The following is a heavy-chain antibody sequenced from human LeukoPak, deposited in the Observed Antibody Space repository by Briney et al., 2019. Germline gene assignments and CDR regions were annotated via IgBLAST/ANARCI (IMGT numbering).Heavy chain of an antibody. CDR3: ARDLDGSGSYYTDY. CDR1: AYTFSNYG. Sequence: ASVKVPCKASAYTFSNYGFNWVRQAPGQGLEWMGWISAYNGNTKYAQKLQGRFTMSTDTSTSTAYMELRSLTSDDTAVYYCARDLDGSGSYYTDYWGQGTLVTVSS. V-gene: IGHV1-18*01. J-gene: IGHJ4*02. CDR2: ISAYNGNT. D-gene: IGHD3-10*01.